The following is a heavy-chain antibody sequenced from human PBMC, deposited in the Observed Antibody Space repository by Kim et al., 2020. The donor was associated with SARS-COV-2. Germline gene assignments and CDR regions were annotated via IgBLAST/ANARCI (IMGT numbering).Heavy chain of an antibody. J-gene: IGHJ4*02. D-gene: IGHD3-10*01. CDR1: GFTFSSYS. V-gene: IGHV3-21*01. Sequence: GGSLRLSCAASGFTFSSYSMSWVRQAPGKGLEWVSSISSNSKYTYYADSVKGRLTISRDNAKNSLYLQMNSLRADDTAVFYCARVGNNYRLDYWGQGTLVTVSS. CDR3: ARVGNNYRLDY. CDR2: ISSNSKYT.